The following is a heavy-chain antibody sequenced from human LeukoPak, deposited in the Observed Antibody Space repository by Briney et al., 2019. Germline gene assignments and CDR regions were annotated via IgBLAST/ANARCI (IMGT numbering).Heavy chain of an antibody. V-gene: IGHV4-34*01. CDR1: GGSFSGYY. CDR2: INHSGST. D-gene: IGHD6-13*01. Sequence: SETLSLTCAVYGGSFSGYYWSWIRQPPGKGLEWIGEINHSGSTNYNPSLKSRVTISVDTSKNQFSLKLSSVTAADTAVYYCASIAAAPGWDQGTLVTVSS. CDR3: ASIAAAPG. J-gene: IGHJ4*02.